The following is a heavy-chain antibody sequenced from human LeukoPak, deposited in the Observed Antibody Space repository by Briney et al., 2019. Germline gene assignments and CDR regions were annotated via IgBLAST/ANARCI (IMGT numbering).Heavy chain of an antibody. J-gene: IGHJ1*01. CDR1: GFIFSTYS. V-gene: IGHV3-21*01. CDR2: ISGGSNYI. CDR3: ARDFGDSSEYFQH. D-gene: IGHD6-13*01. Sequence: GGSLRLSCAASGFIFSTYSMNWVRQSPGKGLEWVSSISGGSNYIYYADSVKGRFTISRDNPKNSLFLQMNSLRAEDTAVCYCARDFGDSSEYFQHWGQGTLVTVSS.